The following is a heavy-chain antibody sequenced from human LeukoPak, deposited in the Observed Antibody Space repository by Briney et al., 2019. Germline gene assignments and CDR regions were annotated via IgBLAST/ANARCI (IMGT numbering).Heavy chain of an antibody. CDR1: GGSISSYY. D-gene: IGHD5-18*01. CDR3: ARTTEGGYTYGYFYYYYMDV. Sequence: PSETLSLTCTVSGGSISSYYWSWIRQPPGKGLEWIGYLYYSGSTNYNPSLKSRVTISVDTSKNQFSLKLSTVTAADTAVYYCARTTEGGYTYGYFYYYYMDVWGKGTTVTISS. J-gene: IGHJ6*03. CDR2: LYYSGST. V-gene: IGHV4-59*01.